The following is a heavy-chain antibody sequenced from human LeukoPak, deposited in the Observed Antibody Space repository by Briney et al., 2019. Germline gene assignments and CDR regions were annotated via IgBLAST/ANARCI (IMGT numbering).Heavy chain of an antibody. Sequence: PGGSLRLSCAASGFTFSTYSINWVSHAPGKGLEWVSFISRTSSYIYYADSVKGRFTISRDNAKNSLYLQMNSLRAEDTAVYYCARITSGRSTYYFDYWGQGTLVTVSS. D-gene: IGHD1-26*01. CDR3: ARITSGRSTYYFDY. CDR2: ISRTSSYI. CDR1: GFTFSTYS. J-gene: IGHJ4*02. V-gene: IGHV3-21*01.